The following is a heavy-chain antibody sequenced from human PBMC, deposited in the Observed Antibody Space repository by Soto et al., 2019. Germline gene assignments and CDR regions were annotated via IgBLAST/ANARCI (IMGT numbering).Heavy chain of an antibody. V-gene: IGHV4-61*01. CDR3: ASVGIAVAGTIDYYYGMDV. Sequence: PSETLAVSCILSGGSVSIGSYYWSWIRQPRGKGLEWIGYIYYSGSTNYNPSLKSRVTISVDTSKNQFSLKLSSVTAADTAVYYCASVGIAVAGTIDYYYGMDVWGQGTTVTVSS. CDR1: GGSVSIGSYY. CDR2: IYYSGST. J-gene: IGHJ6*01. D-gene: IGHD6-19*01.